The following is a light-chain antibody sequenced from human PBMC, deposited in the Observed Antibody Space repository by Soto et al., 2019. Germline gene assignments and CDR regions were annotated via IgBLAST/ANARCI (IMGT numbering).Light chain of an antibody. J-gene: IGKJ3*01. CDR1: QTGNNNY. V-gene: IGKV3-20*01. CDR2: GVY. CDR3: QQFGGAFT. Sequence: IVLTQSPGTLSLSPGETASLSCRASQTGNNNYLAWYQHKSGQAPRLLIYGVYTRASGIPDRLSGSGSGTDFTLTISRVEPEDFAVYFCQQFGGAFTFGPGTKVDIK.